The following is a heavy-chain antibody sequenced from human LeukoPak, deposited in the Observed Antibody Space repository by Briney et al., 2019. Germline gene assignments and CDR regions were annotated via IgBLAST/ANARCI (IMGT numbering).Heavy chain of an antibody. CDR2: IYYSGST. J-gene: IGHJ4*02. V-gene: IGHV4-39*01. Sequence: SETLSLTCTVSGGSISSSSYYWGWIRQPPGKGLEWIGSIYYSGSTYYNPSLKSRVTISVDTSKNQFSLKLSSVTAADTAVYYCARGGSYYGGYYFDYWGQGTLVTVSS. CDR1: GGSISSSSYY. D-gene: IGHD1-26*01. CDR3: ARGGSYYGGYYFDY.